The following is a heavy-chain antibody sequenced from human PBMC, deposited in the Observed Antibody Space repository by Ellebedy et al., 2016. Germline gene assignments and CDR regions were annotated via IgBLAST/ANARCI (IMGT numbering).Heavy chain of an antibody. Sequence: GESLKISXAASGFTFSSYWMSWVRQAPGKGLEWVANIKQDGSEKYYVDSVKGRFTISRDNAKNSLYLQMNSLRAEDTAVYYCARDRVGSYYDYVWGSYRYGLDYWGQGTLVTVSS. CDR2: IKQDGSEK. CDR1: GFTFSSYW. V-gene: IGHV3-7*01. D-gene: IGHD3-16*02. CDR3: ARDRVGSYYDYVWGSYRYGLDY. J-gene: IGHJ4*02.